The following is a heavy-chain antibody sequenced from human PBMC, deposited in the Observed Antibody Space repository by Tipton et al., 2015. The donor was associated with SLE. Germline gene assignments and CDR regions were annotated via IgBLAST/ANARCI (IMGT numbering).Heavy chain of an antibody. CDR3: ARILAAAGTGGY. J-gene: IGHJ4*02. D-gene: IGHD6-13*01. CDR2: IYYSGST. V-gene: IGHV4-39*07. CDR1: GGSISSSSYY. Sequence: LRLSCTVSGGSISSSSYYWGWIRQPPGKGLEWIGSIYYSGSTYYNPSLKSRVTISVDTSKNQFSLKLSSVTAADTAVYYCARILAAAGTGGYWGQGTLVTVSS.